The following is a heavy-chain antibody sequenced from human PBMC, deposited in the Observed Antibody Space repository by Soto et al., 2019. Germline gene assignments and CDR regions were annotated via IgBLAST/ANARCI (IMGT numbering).Heavy chain of an antibody. CDR2: VSSSGS. V-gene: IGHV4-59*01. Sequence: SETLSLTCTVSGASISSYYWSWIRQPPGKGLEWIGYVSSSGSNYNPSLKSRVTISLDKSKNEFSLKMKSVTAADTAVYYCARNNHFDSWGQGTLVTVSS. CDR1: GASISSYY. J-gene: IGHJ4*02. CDR3: ARNNHFDS.